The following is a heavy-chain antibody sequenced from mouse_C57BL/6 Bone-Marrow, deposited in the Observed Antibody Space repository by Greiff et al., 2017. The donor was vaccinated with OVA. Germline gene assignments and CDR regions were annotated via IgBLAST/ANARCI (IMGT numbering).Heavy chain of an antibody. CDR3: ARQGTVVYYYYAMDY. CDR1: GFTFSDYG. D-gene: IGHD1-1*01. V-gene: IGHV5-17*01. CDR2: ISSGSSTI. Sequence: EVQLVESGGGLVKPGGSLKLSCAASGFTFSDYGMHWVRQAPEKGLEWVAYISSGSSTIDYADTVKGRFTISRDNAKNTLFLQTTSLRSEDTAMYYCARQGTVVYYYYAMDYWGQGTSVTVSS. J-gene: IGHJ4*01.